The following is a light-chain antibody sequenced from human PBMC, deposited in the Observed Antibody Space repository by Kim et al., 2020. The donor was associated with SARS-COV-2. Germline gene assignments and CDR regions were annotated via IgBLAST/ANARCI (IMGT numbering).Light chain of an antibody. J-gene: IGLJ2*01. Sequence: SSELTQDPAVSVALGQTVRITCQGDSLRSSYATWYQQKPGQAPILVIYGKNNRPSGIPDRFSGSSSGNAASLTLTGTQAGDEADYCCNSRDSNDNVVFGG. CDR2: GKN. CDR1: SLRSSY. CDR3: NSRDSNDNVV. V-gene: IGLV3-19*01.